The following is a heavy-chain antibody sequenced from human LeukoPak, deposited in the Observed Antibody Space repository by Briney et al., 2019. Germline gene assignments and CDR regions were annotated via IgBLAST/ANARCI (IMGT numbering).Heavy chain of an antibody. D-gene: IGHD1-26*01. CDR2: IYYSGST. CDR3: AKDMAGATTTGLDY. V-gene: IGHV4-59*01. J-gene: IGHJ4*02. CDR1: GGSISSYY. Sequence: SETLSLTCTVSGGSISSYYWSWIRQPPGKGLEWIGYIYYSGSTNYKPSLKSRVTISIDTSKNQFSLKLSSVSAADMALYYCAKDMAGATTTGLDYWGQGTLVTVSS.